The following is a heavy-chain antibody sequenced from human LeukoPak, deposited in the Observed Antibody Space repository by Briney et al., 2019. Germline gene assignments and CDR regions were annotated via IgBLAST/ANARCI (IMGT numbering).Heavy chain of an antibody. CDR3: AKQAYDSPRTDFDY. D-gene: IGHD3-22*01. V-gene: IGHV3-23*01. Sequence: PGGSLRLSCAAPGLTFSRYAMSWVRQAPGKGLEWVSGVSTSGGSTYYADSVKGRFTISRDNSKNTLHLQMNSLRAEDTAIYYCAKQAYDSPRTDFDYWGQGTLVTVSS. J-gene: IGHJ4*02. CDR2: VSTSGGST. CDR1: GLTFSRYA.